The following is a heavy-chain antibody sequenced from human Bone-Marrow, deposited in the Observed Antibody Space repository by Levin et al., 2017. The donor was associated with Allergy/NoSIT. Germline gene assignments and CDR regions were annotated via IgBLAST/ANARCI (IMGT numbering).Heavy chain of an antibody. CDR2: ITSTSTYI. Sequence: LSLTCAASGFAFNTYSMNWVRQAPGKGLEWVSSITSTSTYIYYADSIKGRFTISRDNAKNSLYLQMNSLSAEDTAVYYCVRVAPHSKLGATSAPDYWGQGTLVTVSS. J-gene: IGHJ4*02. CDR3: VRVAPHSKLGATSAPDY. CDR1: GFAFNTYS. D-gene: IGHD1-26*01. V-gene: IGHV3-21*01.